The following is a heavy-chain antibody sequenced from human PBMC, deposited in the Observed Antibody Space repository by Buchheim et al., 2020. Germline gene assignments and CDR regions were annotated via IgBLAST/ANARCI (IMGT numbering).Heavy chain of an antibody. CDR3: AKDSENLVAALDY. J-gene: IGHJ4*02. Sequence: QVHLVESGGGVVQPGRSLRLSCAASGFTFSSYGMHWVRQAPGKGLEWVAVISYDGSNKYYADSVKGRFTISRDNSKNTLYLQMNSLRAEDTAVYYCAKDSENLVAALDYWGQGTL. V-gene: IGHV3-30*18. CDR1: GFTFSSYG. D-gene: IGHD5-12*01. CDR2: ISYDGSNK.